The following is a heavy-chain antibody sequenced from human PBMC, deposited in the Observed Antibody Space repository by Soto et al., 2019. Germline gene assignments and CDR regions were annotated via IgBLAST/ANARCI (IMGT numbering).Heavy chain of an antibody. J-gene: IGHJ4*01. Sequence: EVQLVESGGGLVKPGGSLRLSCGGSGFTFSNAWMNWVRQAPGKGLEWVGRIKSKSDGGTTDYATPVKGRFTISRDDSKNMLYLQMNRLQTEDTAVYFCARSYHTDYFDYWGRGTLVAVSS. CDR3: ARSYHTDYFDY. D-gene: IGHD1-26*01. CDR2: IKSKSDGGTT. CDR1: GFTFSNAW. V-gene: IGHV3-15*07.